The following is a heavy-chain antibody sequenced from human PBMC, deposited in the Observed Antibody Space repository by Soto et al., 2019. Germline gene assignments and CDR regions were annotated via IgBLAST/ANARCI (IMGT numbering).Heavy chain of an antibody. J-gene: IGHJ4*02. CDR3: ARRSYCGGDCYFADY. Sequence: GESLKISCKGSGYIFASYWIGWVRQMPGKGLEWMATIYPGDSDTRYSPSFLGQVTISADKSINTAYLQWSSLKASDTAMYYCARRSYCGGDCYFADYWGQGTLVTV. V-gene: IGHV5-51*01. D-gene: IGHD2-21*02. CDR1: GYIFASYW. CDR2: IYPGDSDT.